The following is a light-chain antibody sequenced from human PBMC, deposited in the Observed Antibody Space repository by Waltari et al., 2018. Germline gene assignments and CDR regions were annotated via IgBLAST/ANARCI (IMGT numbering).Light chain of an antibody. Sequence: EIVFIQSPAILSFSPGERATLSCRASQSVGTYLAWYQQRPGQSPSLLIYDTSYRATGIPARFSGSGSETDFTLTISSLQPEDFAVYYCQQRRNWPLTFGGGTRVQI. CDR1: QSVGTY. J-gene: IGKJ4*01. V-gene: IGKV3-11*01. CDR2: DTS. CDR3: QQRRNWPLT.